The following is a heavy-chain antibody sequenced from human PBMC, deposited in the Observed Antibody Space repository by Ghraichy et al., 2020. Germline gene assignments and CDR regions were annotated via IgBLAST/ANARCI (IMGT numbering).Heavy chain of an antibody. Sequence: GGSLRLSCSASGFTFSSYWMSWVRQAPGKGLEWVANINQDGNERYSVDSVKGRFTISRDNAKNSLYLQMNSLRPEDRAVYYCARDPSGWDLPDFWGQGTLVTVSS. CDR1: GFTFSSYW. J-gene: IGHJ4*02. CDR3: ARDPSGWDLPDF. D-gene: IGHD1-26*01. CDR2: INQDGNER. V-gene: IGHV3-7*01.